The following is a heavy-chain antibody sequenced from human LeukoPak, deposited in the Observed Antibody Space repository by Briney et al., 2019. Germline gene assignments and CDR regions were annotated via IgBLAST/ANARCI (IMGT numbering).Heavy chain of an antibody. CDR1: GYTFNDYY. D-gene: IGHD6-13*01. V-gene: IGHV1-2*02. CDR3: TRDGSLDV. Sequence: ASVKVSCKAFGYTFNDYYMHWMRQAPGQGPEWMGWIYPNSGDTNYAQKLQGRVTMTRDTSIRTTNMELTRLRFDDTAVYYGTRDGSLDVWGQGTTVTVSS. CDR2: IYPNSGDT. J-gene: IGHJ6*02.